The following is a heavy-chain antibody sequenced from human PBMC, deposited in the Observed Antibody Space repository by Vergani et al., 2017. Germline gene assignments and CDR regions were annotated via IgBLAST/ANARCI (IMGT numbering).Heavy chain of an antibody. CDR3: VRYSYGSGTYNWFDP. CDR2: INTNTGNP. J-gene: IGHJ5*02. D-gene: IGHD3-10*01. Sequence: QVQLVQSGSELKKPGASVKVSCKASGYTFTSYAMNWVRQAPGQGLEWMGWINTNTGNPTYAQGFTGRFVLSLDTSVSTAYLQITSLKTEDTAVYYGVRYSYGSGTYNWFDPWGQGTLFTVSS. V-gene: IGHV7-4-1*02. CDR1: GYTFTSYA.